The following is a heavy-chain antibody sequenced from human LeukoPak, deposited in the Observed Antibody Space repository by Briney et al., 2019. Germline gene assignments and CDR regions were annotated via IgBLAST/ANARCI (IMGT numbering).Heavy chain of an antibody. CDR2: FHNSGTS. CDR3: ARVRDYYDSSGHNSGWFFDL. CDR1: DDSISDYY. V-gene: IGHV4-59*12. Sequence: PSETLSLTCTVSDDSISDYYRGWIRQPPGKGLEWIGYFHNSGTSTYNPSLKSRVTISADTSKKQFSLRLASVTAADTAVYYCARVRDYYDSSGHNSGWFFDLWGRGTLVTVSS. D-gene: IGHD3-22*01. J-gene: IGHJ2*01.